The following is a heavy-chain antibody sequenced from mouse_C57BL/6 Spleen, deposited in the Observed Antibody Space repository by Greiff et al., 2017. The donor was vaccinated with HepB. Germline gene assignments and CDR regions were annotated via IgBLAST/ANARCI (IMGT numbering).Heavy chain of an antibody. D-gene: IGHD1-1*01. CDR2: IYPGSGNT. J-gene: IGHJ4*01. Sequence: VQLQQSGAELVRPGASVKLSCKASGYTFTDYYINWVKQSPGQGLEWIARIYPGSGNTYYNEKFKGKATLTAEKSSSTAYMQLSSRTSEDSAVYFWARIYGSSYEAAMDYWGQGTSVTVSS. CDR3: ARIYGSSYEAAMDY. V-gene: IGHV1-76*01. CDR1: GYTFTDYY.